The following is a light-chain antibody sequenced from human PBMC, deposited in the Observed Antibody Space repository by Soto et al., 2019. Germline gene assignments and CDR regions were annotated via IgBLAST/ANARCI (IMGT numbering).Light chain of an antibody. Sequence: IQLAQSASSLSASVGDRLTMASRSSQDIAIYLAWYQQKPGKVPKLLIYAASILHSGVPSRFSGSGSGTDFTLTISSLQPEDVATYYCQNSNSAPRTFGPGTKVDI. CDR1: QDIAIY. V-gene: IGKV1-27*01. CDR2: AAS. CDR3: QNSNSAPRT. J-gene: IGKJ3*01.